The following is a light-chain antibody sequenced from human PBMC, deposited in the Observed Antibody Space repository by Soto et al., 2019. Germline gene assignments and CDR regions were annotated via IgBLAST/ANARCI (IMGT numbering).Light chain of an antibody. CDR1: SSNIGSNY. J-gene: IGLJ7*01. CDR2: RNN. V-gene: IGLV1-47*01. Sequence: QSVLTQPPSASGTPGQRVTISCSGSSSNIGSNYVYWYQQLPGTAPKLLIYRNNQRPSGVPDRFSGSKSDTSASLAISGLRSEDEADYYCAAWDDSLSGPAAFGGGTQLTVL. CDR3: AAWDDSLSGPAA.